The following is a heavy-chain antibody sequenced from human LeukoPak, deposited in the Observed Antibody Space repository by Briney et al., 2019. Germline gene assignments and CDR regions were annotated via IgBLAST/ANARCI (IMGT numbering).Heavy chain of an antibody. CDR3: ARGQYYSNYDY. J-gene: IGHJ4*02. CDR1: GGSFSGYY. V-gene: IGHV4-34*01. D-gene: IGHD4-4*01. CDR2: INHSGST. Sequence: PSETLSLTCAVYGGSFSGYYWSWIRQPPGKGLEWIGEINHSGSTNYNPSLKSRVTISVDTSKNQFSLKLSSVTAADTAVYYCARGQYYSNYDYWGQGTLVTVSS.